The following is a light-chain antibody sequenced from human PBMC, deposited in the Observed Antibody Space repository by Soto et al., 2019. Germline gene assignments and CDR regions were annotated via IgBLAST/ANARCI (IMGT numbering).Light chain of an antibody. CDR2: AAS. V-gene: IGKV3-20*01. CDR3: QQYDKSLYT. J-gene: IGKJ2*01. CDR1: QSIASTF. Sequence: ENVLTQSPGTLSLSPGERATLSCRASQSIASTFLAWYQQKPGQAPRLLIYAASSRATGIPDRFSGSGSGTDFTLTISRLEPEDFAVDYCQQYDKSLYTFGQGTKLEIK.